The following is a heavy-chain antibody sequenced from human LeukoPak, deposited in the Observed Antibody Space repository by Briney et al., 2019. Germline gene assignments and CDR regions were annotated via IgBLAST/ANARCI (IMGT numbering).Heavy chain of an antibody. V-gene: IGHV4-34*01. CDR1: GGSFSGYY. J-gene: IGHJ6*03. CDR2: INHSGST. Sequence: PSETLSLTCAVYGGSFSGYYWSWIRQPPGKGLEWIGEINHSGSTNYNPSLKSRVTISVDTSKNQFSLKLSSVTAADTAVYYCARRKQLSYYYYMDVWGKGTTVTVSS. D-gene: IGHD6-13*01. CDR3: ARRKQLSYYYYMDV.